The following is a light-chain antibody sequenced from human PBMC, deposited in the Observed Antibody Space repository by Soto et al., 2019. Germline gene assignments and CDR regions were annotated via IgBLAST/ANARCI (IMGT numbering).Light chain of an antibody. Sequence: EILMTQSPATLSVSPGERVTLSCRASQSVSSDLAWYQQKPGQAPRLLIYGASTRATGIPARFSGSGSGTDFTLAISSLQSEDFAIYYCHQYNNWPPVTFGQGTKVDIK. CDR3: HQYNNWPPVT. V-gene: IGKV3-15*01. CDR2: GAS. CDR1: QSVSSD. J-gene: IGKJ1*01.